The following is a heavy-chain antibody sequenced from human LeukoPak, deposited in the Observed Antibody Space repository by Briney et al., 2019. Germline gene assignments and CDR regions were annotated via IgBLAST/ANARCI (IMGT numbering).Heavy chain of an antibody. CDR1: GGTFSSYA. J-gene: IGHJ4*02. Sequence: ASVKVSCKASGGTFSSYAISWVRQAPGQGLEWMGRIIPILGIANYAQKFQGRVTITADKSTSTAYMELSSLRSEDTAVYYCARDSYYYDSSGYLDYWGQGTLVTVSS. CDR2: IIPILGIA. V-gene: IGHV1-69*04. CDR3: ARDSYYYDSSGYLDY. D-gene: IGHD3-22*01.